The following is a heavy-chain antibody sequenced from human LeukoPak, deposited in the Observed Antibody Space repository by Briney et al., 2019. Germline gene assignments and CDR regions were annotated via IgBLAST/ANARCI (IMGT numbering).Heavy chain of an antibody. Sequence: PSETLSLTCAVYGGSFSGYYWSWIRQPPGKGLEWIGEINHSGSTNYNPSLKSRVTISVDTSKNQFSLKLSSVTAADTAVYYCARAEMYYYGSGSYSNWFDPWGQGTLVTVSS. J-gene: IGHJ5*02. D-gene: IGHD3-10*01. CDR3: ARAEMYYYGSGSYSNWFDP. V-gene: IGHV4-34*01. CDR2: INHSGST. CDR1: GGSFSGYY.